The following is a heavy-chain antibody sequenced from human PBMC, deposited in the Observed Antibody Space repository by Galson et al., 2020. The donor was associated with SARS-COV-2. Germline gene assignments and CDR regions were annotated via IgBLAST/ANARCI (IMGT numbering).Heavy chain of an antibody. D-gene: IGHD3-10*01. J-gene: IGHJ4*02. Sequence: SVKVSCKASGGTFSSYAISWVRQAPGQGLEWMGGIIPIFGTANYAQKFQGRVTITADESTSTAYMELSSLRSEDTAVYYCVRHYYGSGSYYDLYDYWGQGTLVTVSS. CDR2: IIPIFGTA. V-gene: IGHV1-69*13. CDR1: GGTFSSYA. CDR3: VRHYYGSGSYYDLYDY.